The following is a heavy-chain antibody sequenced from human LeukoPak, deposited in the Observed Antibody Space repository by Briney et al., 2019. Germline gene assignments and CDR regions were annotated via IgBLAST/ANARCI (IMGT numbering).Heavy chain of an antibody. Sequence: PSETLSLTCTVSGGSISSSSYYWGWIRQPPGKGLEWIGSIYYSGSTYYNPSLKSRVTISVDTSKNQFSLMLSSVTAADTAVYYCAGGYDILTGYYAEDAFDIWGQGTMVTVSS. J-gene: IGHJ3*02. V-gene: IGHV4-39*07. D-gene: IGHD3-9*01. CDR2: IYYSGST. CDR3: AGGYDILTGYYAEDAFDI. CDR1: GGSISSSSYY.